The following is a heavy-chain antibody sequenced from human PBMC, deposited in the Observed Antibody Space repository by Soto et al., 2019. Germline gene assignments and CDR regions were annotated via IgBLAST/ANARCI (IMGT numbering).Heavy chain of an antibody. J-gene: IGHJ1*01. Sequence: GRTLRLSCAASGFTFNNYPFNWVRQAPGKGLEWVAFISFDGANKYYADSVRGRFALSRDNSKNTLFLQMNSLRRDDTAIYYCAGGTLLTSRYLEHWGQGTTVPVSS. V-gene: IGHV3-30*09. CDR3: AGGTLLTSRYLEH. CDR1: GFTFNNYP. CDR2: ISFDGANK. D-gene: IGHD1-20*01.